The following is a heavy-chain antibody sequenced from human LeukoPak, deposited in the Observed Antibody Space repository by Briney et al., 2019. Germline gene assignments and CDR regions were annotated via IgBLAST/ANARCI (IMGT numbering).Heavy chain of an antibody. V-gene: IGHV3-21*01. J-gene: IGHJ4*02. D-gene: IGHD3-3*01. Sequence: GGSLRLSCAASGFTFSNYNMNWVRQAPGKGLEWVSSISSSSSYIYYADSMRGRFTISRDNAKNSLYLQMNSLRAEDTAVYYCARDHYDSWSGSPTHTVDCWGQGTLVTVSS. CDR1: GFTFSNYN. CDR3: ARDHYDSWSGSPTHTVDC. CDR2: ISSSSSYI.